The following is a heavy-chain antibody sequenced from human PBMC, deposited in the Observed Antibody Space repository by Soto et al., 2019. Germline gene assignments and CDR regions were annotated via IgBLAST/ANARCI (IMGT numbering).Heavy chain of an antibody. CDR3: ASASYYYDSSGYSSGPDAFDI. V-gene: IGHV4-34*01. Sequence: SETLSLTCAVYGGSFSGYYWSWIRQPPGKGLEWIGEINHSGSTNYNPSIKSRVTISVDTSKNQFSLKLSSVTAADTAVYYCASASYYYDSSGYSSGPDAFDIWGQGTMVTVSS. J-gene: IGHJ3*02. CDR1: GGSFSGYY. CDR2: INHSGST. D-gene: IGHD3-22*01.